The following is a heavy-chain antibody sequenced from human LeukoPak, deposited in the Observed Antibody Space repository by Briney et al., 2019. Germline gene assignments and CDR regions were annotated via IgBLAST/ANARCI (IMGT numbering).Heavy chain of an antibody. J-gene: IGHJ4*02. CDR3: ARTDYDSSGYYCY. D-gene: IGHD3-22*01. V-gene: IGHV1-2*02. CDR1: GYTFTGYY. CDR2: INPNSGGT. Sequence: ASVKVSCKASGYTFTGYYMHWVRQAPGRGLEWMGWINPNSGGTNYAQKFQGRVTMTRDTSISTAYMELSRLRSDDTAVYYCARTDYDSSGYYCYWGQGTLVTVSS.